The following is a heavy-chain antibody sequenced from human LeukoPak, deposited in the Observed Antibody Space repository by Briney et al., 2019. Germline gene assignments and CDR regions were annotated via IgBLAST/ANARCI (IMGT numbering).Heavy chain of an antibody. V-gene: IGHV4-34*01. CDR3: VLWHTSGWYTFEY. CDR2: INHNGGT. CDR1: GGSFSGYY. J-gene: IGHJ4*02. D-gene: IGHD6-19*01. Sequence: PSETLSLTWGAYGGSFSGYYWGWIRQAPGEGLEWNGEINHNGGTSYNPSLKSRVSISLDTSKNQFSLNSRSLSAADTALYYCVLWHTSGWYTFEYWGQGALVTVSS.